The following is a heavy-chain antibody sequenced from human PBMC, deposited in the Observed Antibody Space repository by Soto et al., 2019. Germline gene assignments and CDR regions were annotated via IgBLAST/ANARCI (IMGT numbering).Heavy chain of an antibody. Sequence: ASVKVSCKVSGYTLTELSMHWVRQAPGKGLEWMGGFDPEDGETIYAQKFQGRVTMTEDTSTDTAYMELSSLRSEDTAVYYCASTPGPAYCGGDSSTDAFDIWGQGTMVTVSS. D-gene: IGHD2-21*02. V-gene: IGHV1-24*01. J-gene: IGHJ3*02. CDR1: GYTLTELS. CDR3: ASTPGPAYCGGDSSTDAFDI. CDR2: FDPEDGET.